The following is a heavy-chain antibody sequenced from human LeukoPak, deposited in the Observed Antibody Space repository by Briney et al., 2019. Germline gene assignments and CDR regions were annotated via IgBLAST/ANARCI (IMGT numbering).Heavy chain of an antibody. J-gene: IGHJ4*02. CDR1: GGSISSYY. CDR3: ARSTGGLWFPTFDY. Sequence: SETLSPTCTVSGGSISSYYWSWIRQPAGKGLEWIGRIYTSGSTNYNPSLKSRVAMSVDTSKNQFSLKLSSVTAADTAVYYCARSTGGLWFPTFDYWGQGTLVTVSS. D-gene: IGHD3-10*01. V-gene: IGHV4-4*07. CDR2: IYTSGST.